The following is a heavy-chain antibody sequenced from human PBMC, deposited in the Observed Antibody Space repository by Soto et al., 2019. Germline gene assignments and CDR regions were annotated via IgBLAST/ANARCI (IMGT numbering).Heavy chain of an antibody. CDR2: ISTYSGDT. CDR3: ARHHGPTTSENWFAP. D-gene: IGHD5-12*01. V-gene: IGHV1-18*01. CDR1: GYTFFTYD. Sequence: QVHLVQSGVEVKTPGASVKVYCQASGYTFFTYDISWVRQAPGQGLEWMGWISTYSGDTKYAQKFQGRVTMPTDTSTTTAYLELRSLRSDDTAVYYCARHHGPTTSENWFAPWGQGNLVTVSS. J-gene: IGHJ5*02.